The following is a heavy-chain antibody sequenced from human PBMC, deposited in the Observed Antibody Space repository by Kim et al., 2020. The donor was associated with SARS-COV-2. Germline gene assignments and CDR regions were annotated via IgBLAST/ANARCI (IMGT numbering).Heavy chain of an antibody. V-gene: IGHV1-46*01. Sequence: ASVKVSCKASGYTFTSYYMHWVRQAPGQGLEWMGIINPSGGSTSYAQKFQGRVTMTRDTSTSTVYMELSSLRSEDTAVYYCARVARGQLWLGGVFDYWGQGTLVTVSS. CDR3: ARVARGQLWLGGVFDY. CDR2: INPSGGST. D-gene: IGHD5-18*01. CDR1: GYTFTSYY. J-gene: IGHJ4*02.